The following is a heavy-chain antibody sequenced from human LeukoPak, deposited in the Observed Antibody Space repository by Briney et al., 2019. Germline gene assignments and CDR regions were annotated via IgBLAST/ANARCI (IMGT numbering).Heavy chain of an antibody. V-gene: IGHV1-69*05. Sequence: SVKVSCKASGGTFSSYAISWVRQAPGQGLEWMGRIIPIFGTANYAQKFQGRVTITTDESTSTAYMELSSLRSEDTAVYYCAREVGYGGGGYYLDYWGQGTLVTVSS. CDR2: IIPIFGTA. CDR3: AREVGYGGGGYYLDY. D-gene: IGHD5-12*01. J-gene: IGHJ4*02. CDR1: GGTFSSYA.